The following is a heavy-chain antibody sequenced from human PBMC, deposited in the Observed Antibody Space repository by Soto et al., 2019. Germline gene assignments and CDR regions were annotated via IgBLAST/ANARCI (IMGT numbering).Heavy chain of an antibody. J-gene: IGHJ4*02. CDR2: ISAYNGNT. Sequence: QVKLVQSGAEVKKPGASVKVSCKASGYTFTNFGISWVRQAPGQGLEWMGWISAYNGNTNYAQKFQVRVTMTTATSTSTAYMEVRSLRFDDTAVYYCARGETSIDYWGQGTLVTVSS. CDR3: ARGETSIDY. V-gene: IGHV1-18*01. D-gene: IGHD1-26*01. CDR1: GYTFTNFG.